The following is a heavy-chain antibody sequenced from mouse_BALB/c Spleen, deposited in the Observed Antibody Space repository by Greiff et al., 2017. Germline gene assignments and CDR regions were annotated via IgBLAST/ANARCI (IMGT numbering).Heavy chain of an antibody. CDR3: ARGGKTGTAFAY. CDR2: IYPGGGYT. D-gene: IGHD4-1*01. Sequence: QVQLQQSGAELVRPGTSVKISCKASGYTFTNYWLGWVKQRPGHGLEWIGDIYPGGGYTNYNEKFKGKATLTADTSSSTAYMQLSSLTSEDSAVYFCARGGKTGTAFAYWGQGTLVTVSA. CDR1: GYTFTNYW. J-gene: IGHJ3*01. V-gene: IGHV1-63*02.